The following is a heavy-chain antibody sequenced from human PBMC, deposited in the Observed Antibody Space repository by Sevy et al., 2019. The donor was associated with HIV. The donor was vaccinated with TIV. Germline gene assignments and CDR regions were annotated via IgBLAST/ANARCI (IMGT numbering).Heavy chain of an antibody. J-gene: IGHJ4*02. CDR1: GFTFSANW. V-gene: IGHV3-7*01. D-gene: IGHD2-15*01. CDR2: IKADGSDK. CDR3: AHVTCRRFES. Sequence: GGSLRLSCAASGFTFSANWMNWVRQAPGKGLEWVANIKADGSDKHYVDSVEGRFTISIDNSKNLLFLQMNSLRVEDTAVYYCAHVTCRRFESWGQGTLVTVSS.